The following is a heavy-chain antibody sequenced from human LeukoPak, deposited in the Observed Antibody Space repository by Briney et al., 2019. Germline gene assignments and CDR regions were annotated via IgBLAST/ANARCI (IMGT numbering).Heavy chain of an antibody. CDR3: ARVSGYDWESFYDY. V-gene: IGHV4-59*01. CDR1: GGSISSYY. Sequence: ASETLSLTCTVSGGSISSYYWSWIRQPPGKGLGWIGYIYYSGSTNYNPSLKSRVTISVDTSKNQFSLKLSSVTAADTAMYYCARVSGYDWESFYDYWGQGSLVTVSS. J-gene: IGHJ4*02. D-gene: IGHD5-12*01. CDR2: IYYSGST.